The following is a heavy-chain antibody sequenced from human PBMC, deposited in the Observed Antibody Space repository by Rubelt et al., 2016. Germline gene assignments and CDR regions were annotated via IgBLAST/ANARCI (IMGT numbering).Heavy chain of an antibody. CDR1: GFTFSSYG. CDR2: ISYDGSNK. V-gene: IGHV3-30*18. J-gene: IGHJ6*03. D-gene: IGHD3-9*01. CDR3: AKVGAHYDILTGYYPYYYDYCMDV. Sequence: EFGGGVVQPGRSLRLSCAASGFTFSSYGMHWVRQAPGKGLEWVAVISYDGSNKYYADSVKGRFTISRDNSKNTLYLQMNSLRAEDTAVYYCAKVGAHYDILTGYYPYYYDYCMDVWGKGTTVTVSS.